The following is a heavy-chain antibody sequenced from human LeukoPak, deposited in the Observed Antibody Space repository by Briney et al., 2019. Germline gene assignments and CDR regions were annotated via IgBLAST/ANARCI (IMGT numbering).Heavy chain of an antibody. CDR2: IYYSGST. D-gene: IGHD2-2*02. V-gene: IGHV4-59*01. CDR1: GGSISSYY. Sequence: ASETLSLTCTVSGGSISSYYWSWIRQPPGKGLEWIGYIYYSGSTNYNPSLKSRVTISVDTSKNQFSLKLSSVTAADTAVYYCASSENCSSTSCYKGGYYYYYMDVWGKGTTVTVSS. J-gene: IGHJ6*03. CDR3: ASSENCSSTSCYKGGYYYYYMDV.